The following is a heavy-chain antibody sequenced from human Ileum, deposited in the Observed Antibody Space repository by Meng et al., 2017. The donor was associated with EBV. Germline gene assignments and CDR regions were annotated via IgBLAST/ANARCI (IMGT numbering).Heavy chain of an antibody. CDR1: GFAFSNAW. V-gene: IGHV3-15*01. Sequence: GHRVESGGGSVKHVGSLRLSCAASGFAFSNAWMSWVRQAPGKGLEWVARIKSATVGGTTDYAAAVKGRFTISRDDSKNMVFLQMNSLKTEDTAVYYCVSSWSDPWGQGTLVTVSS. CDR2: IKSATVGGTT. CDR3: VSSWSDP. J-gene: IGHJ5*02.